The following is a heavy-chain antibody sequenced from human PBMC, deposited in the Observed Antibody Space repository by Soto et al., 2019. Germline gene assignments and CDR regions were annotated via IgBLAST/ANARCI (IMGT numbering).Heavy chain of an antibody. J-gene: IGHJ4*02. Sequence: EVQLVESGGGLVKPGGSLRLSCAASGFTFSSYSMNWVRQAPGQGLEWVSSISSSSSYIYYADSVKGRFTISRDNAKNSLYLQMNSLRAEDTAVYYCARDVMTTVTTGAEGFDYWGQGTLVTVSS. CDR3: ARDVMTTVTTGAEGFDY. V-gene: IGHV3-21*01. CDR1: GFTFSSYS. D-gene: IGHD4-17*01. CDR2: ISSSSSYI.